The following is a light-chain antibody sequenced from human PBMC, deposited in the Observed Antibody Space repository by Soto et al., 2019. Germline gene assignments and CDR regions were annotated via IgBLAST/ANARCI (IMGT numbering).Light chain of an antibody. CDR1: SNDIGRYNY. V-gene: IGLV2-14*01. CDR2: EVS. Sequence: QSALTQPASVSGSPGQPITISCTGASNDIGRYNYVSWFQQHPDKAPKLIIYEVSNRPSGVSHRFSGSKSGNTASLSISGLQAEDEADYYCTSYTSSSRWVFGGGTKVTVL. CDR3: TSYTSSSRWV. J-gene: IGLJ3*02.